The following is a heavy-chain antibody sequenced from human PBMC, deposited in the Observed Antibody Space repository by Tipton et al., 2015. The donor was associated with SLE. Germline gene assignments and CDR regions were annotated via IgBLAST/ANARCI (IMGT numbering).Heavy chain of an antibody. CDR2: INHSGST. CDR3: ARSSDWQQLFDY. CDR1: AGSFGGYY. J-gene: IGHJ4*02. D-gene: IGHD6-13*01. V-gene: IGHV4-34*01. Sequence: TLSLTCAVYAGSFGGYYWSWIRQSPGKGLEWIGEINHSGSTNYNPSLKSRVTISVDTSKNQFSLKLSSVTAADTAVYYCARSSDWQQLFDYWGQGTLVTVSS.